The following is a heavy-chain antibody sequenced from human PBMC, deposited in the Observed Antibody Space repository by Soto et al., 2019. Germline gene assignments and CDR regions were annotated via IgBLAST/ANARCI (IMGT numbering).Heavy chain of an antibody. CDR2: FNPDGGAT. J-gene: IGHJ2*01. V-gene: IGHV1-2*02. CDR3: ATKTHSIGYYGHYWHLDV. D-gene: IGHD3-3*01. Sequence: GASVKVSCKASGFSFSDYYIQWLRQAPGQGLEWIGWFNPDGGATNYAQRFQGRVTMTRDTSISIAYMELSSLTSDDTAIYYCATKTHSIGYYGHYWHLDVWGRGTQVTVSS. CDR1: GFSFSDYY.